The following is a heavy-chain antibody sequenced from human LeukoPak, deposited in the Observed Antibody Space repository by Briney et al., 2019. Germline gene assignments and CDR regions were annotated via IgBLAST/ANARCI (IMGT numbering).Heavy chain of an antibody. D-gene: IGHD2-15*01. CDR2: IRYDGSNK. Sequence: PGGSLRLSCAASGFTFSNYAMHWVRQAPGKGLEWVAFIRYDGSNKYYADSVKGRFTISRDNSKNTLYLQMNSLRAEDTAVYYCAKVMGYCSGGSCYPGYWGQGTLVTVSS. CDR1: GFTFSNYA. CDR3: AKVMGYCSGGSCYPGY. J-gene: IGHJ4*02. V-gene: IGHV3-30*02.